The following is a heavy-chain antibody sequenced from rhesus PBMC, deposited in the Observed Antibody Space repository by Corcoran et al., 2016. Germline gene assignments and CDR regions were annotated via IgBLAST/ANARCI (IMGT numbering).Heavy chain of an antibody. V-gene: IGHV4-93*02. Sequence: QVQLQESGPAVVKPSETLSLTCAVSGGSISSSNWWSWIRQSPGKGLEWIGGIYGSGGSTEYNPSLKSRVTISLDTSKNLFSLKLSCVTAADAAVYYCARHRMGIQRVQLYYFDYWGQGVLVTVSS. CDR3: ARHRMGIQRVQLYYFDY. CDR2: IYGSGGST. D-gene: IGHD5-42*01. CDR1: GGSISSSNW. J-gene: IGHJ4*01.